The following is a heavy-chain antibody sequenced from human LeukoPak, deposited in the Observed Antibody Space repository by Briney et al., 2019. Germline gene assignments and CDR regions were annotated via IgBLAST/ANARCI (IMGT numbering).Heavy chain of an antibody. V-gene: IGHV1-8*01. CDR3: ARGKGFLVWSPNWFDP. J-gene: IGHJ5*02. D-gene: IGHD3-3*01. CDR2: MNPNSGNT. CDR1: GYTFTSYD. Sequence: ASVKVSCKASGYTFTSYDINWVRQATGQGLEWMGWMNPNSGNTDSAQKFQGRVTMTRNTSISTAYMELSSLRSEDTAVYYCARGKGFLVWSPNWFDPWGQGTLVTVSS.